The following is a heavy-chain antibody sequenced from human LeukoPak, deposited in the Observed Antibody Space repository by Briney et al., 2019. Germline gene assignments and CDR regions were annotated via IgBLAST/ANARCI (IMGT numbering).Heavy chain of an antibody. CDR2: IWYDGSNK. J-gene: IGHJ5*02. CDR3: AKDPHSGSYTLNWFDP. V-gene: IGHV3-33*06. Sequence: GGSLRLSCAASGFTFSSYGMHWVRQAPGKGLEWVAVIWYDGSNKYYADSVKGRFTISRDNSKNTLYLQMNSLRAEDTAVYCCAKDPHSGSYTLNWFDPWGQGTLVTVSS. D-gene: IGHD1-26*01. CDR1: GFTFSSYG.